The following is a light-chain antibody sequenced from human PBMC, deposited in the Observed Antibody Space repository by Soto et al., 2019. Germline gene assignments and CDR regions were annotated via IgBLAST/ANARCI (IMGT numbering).Light chain of an antibody. J-gene: IGKJ1*01. CDR1: QSINSR. V-gene: IGKV1-39*01. Sequence: DIQMTQSPSTLSASAGDRVTITCRASQSINSRLAWYQQKPGKAPKLLIYGASTLQSGVQSRFSGSGSGTDFTLTIRGLQPEDFATYYCQQTYSGPWTFGQGTKVDIK. CDR2: GAS. CDR3: QQTYSGPWT.